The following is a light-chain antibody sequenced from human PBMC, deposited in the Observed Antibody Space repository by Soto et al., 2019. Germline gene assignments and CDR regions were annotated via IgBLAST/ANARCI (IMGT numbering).Light chain of an antibody. CDR1: SAHSSYS. J-gene: IGLJ2*01. CDR2: LEGSGSY. CDR3: ETWDSSTMV. V-gene: IGLV4-60*03. Sequence: QAVVTQSSSASASLGSSVKLTCTLSSAHSSYSIAWHQQQPGKAPRYLMKLEGSGSYNKGSGVPDRFSVSSSGADRYLTISNPQSEDEADYYCETWDSSTMVFGGGTKVTVL.